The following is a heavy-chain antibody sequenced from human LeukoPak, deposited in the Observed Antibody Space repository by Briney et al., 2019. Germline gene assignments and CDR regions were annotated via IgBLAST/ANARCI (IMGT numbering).Heavy chain of an antibody. CDR2: VYNSGTT. D-gene: IGHD3-10*01. J-gene: IGHJ5*02. CDR3: ARLWFGNGRTFDP. CDR1: GGSIISSNYY. V-gene: IGHV4-39*01. Sequence: KASETLSLTCTVSGGSIISSNYYWAWIRQPPGKELEWLATVYNSGTTYYTPSLKSRATISVDTSKDQFSLKLDSVTAADTALYYCARLWFGNGRTFDPWGQGTLVTVSS.